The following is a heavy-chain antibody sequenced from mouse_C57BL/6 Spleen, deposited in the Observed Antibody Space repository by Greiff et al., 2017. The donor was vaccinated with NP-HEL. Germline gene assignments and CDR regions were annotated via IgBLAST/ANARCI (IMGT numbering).Heavy chain of an antibody. V-gene: IGHV1-82*01. D-gene: IGHD2-1*01. J-gene: IGHJ1*03. CDR2: IYPGDGDT. Sequence: QVQLQQSGPELVKPGASVKISCKASGYAFSSSWMNWVKQRPGKGLEWIGRIYPGDGDTNYNGKFKGKATLTADKSSSTAYMQLSSLTSEDSAVYFCARVDGNFWYFDVWGTGTTVTVSS. CDR1: GYAFSSSW. CDR3: ARVDGNFWYFDV.